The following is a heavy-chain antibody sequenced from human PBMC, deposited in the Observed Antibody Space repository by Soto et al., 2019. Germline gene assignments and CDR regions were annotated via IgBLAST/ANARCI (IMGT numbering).Heavy chain of an antibody. J-gene: IGHJ4*02. CDR1: GFTFSTYA. D-gene: IGHD2-15*01. CDR3: AKRRGAGGHFAY. CDR2: VSSGGGT. V-gene: IGHV3-23*01. Sequence: EVELLESGGGLVQPEGSLRLSCAASGFTFSTYAMGWVLQAPGKGLEWVSVVSSGGGTHYADSVKGRFTVSRDNSKNTLSLQMTSLRADATAVYYCAKRRGAGGHFAYWGQGALVTVSS.